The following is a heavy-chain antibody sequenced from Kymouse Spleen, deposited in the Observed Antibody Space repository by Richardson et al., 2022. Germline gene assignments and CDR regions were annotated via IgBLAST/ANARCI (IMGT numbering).Heavy chain of an antibody. J-gene: IGHJ4*02. CDR2: MNPNSGNT. Sequence: QVQLVQSGAEVKKPGASVKVSCKASGYTFTSYDINWVRQATGQGLEWMGWMNPNSGNTGYAQKFQGRVTMTRNTSISTAYMELSSLRSEDTAVYYCARGRYYYGSGSYYPFDYWGQGTLVTVSS. D-gene: IGHD3-10*01. CDR1: GYTFTSYD. V-gene: IGHV1-8*01. CDR3: ARGRYYYGSGSYYPFDY.